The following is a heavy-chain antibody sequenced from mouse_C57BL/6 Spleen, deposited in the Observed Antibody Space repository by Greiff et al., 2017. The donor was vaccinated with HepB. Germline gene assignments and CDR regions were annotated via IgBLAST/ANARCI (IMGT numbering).Heavy chain of an antibody. D-gene: IGHD3-3*01. V-gene: IGHV10-1*01. CDR3: VTETVLYYFDY. J-gene: IGHJ2*01. Sequence: EVKLVESGGGLVQPKGSLKLSCAASGFSFNTYAMNWVRQAPGKGLEWVARIRSKSNNYATYYADSVKDRFTISRDDSESMLYLQMNNLKTEDTAMYYCVTETVLYYFDYWGQGTTLTVSS. CDR2: IRSKSNNYAT. CDR1: GFSFNTYA.